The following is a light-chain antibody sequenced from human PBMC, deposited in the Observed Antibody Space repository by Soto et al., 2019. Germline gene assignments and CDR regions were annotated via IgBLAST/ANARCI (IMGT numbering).Light chain of an antibody. J-gene: IGLJ1*01. CDR1: RSNIGNNA. CDR2: LDD. CDR3: AAWDDGLNGFV. Sequence: QSVLTQPPSVSDAPRQRVTLSCSGSRSNIGNNAVNWYQQVPGKAPKLLIYLDDLVPSGVSDRFSGSKSGTSAALTISGLQSEDEADYYCAAWDDGLNGFVFGTGTKLTVL. V-gene: IGLV1-36*01.